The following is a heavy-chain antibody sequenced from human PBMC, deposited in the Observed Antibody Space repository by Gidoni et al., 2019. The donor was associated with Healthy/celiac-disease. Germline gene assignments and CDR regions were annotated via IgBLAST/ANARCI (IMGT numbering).Heavy chain of an antibody. J-gene: IGHJ6*02. CDR3: ARDFSRVVKRDV. Sequence: QVQLVQSGAEVKKPGASVTLSCQASRYTFPSYYMHWLRQSPGQGLEWMGIINPSGGSTSYEQKFQGRVTMTRDTATSTVYMELSSLRSEDTAVYYCARDFSRVVKRDVWGQGTTVTVSS. V-gene: IGHV1-46*01. CDR2: INPSGGST. CDR1: RYTFPSYY. D-gene: IGHD3-22*01.